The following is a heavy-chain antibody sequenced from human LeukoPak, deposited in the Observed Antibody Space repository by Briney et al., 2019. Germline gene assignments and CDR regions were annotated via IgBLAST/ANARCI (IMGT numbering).Heavy chain of an antibody. CDR2: FVPEDGET. CDR1: GDTLTELS. CDR3: ATLPRGHLFDS. J-gene: IGHJ4*02. Sequence: GASVKVSCKLSGDTLTELSMHWVRQSPGKGLEWMGGFVPEDGETIYAQKFQGRVTMTEDTSTDTAYMELSSLRSDDTAVYFRATLPRGHLFDSWGQGTLVTVSS. V-gene: IGHV1-24*01. D-gene: IGHD3-10*01.